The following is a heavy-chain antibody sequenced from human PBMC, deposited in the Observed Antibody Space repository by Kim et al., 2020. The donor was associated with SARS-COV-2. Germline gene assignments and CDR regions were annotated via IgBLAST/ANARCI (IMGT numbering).Heavy chain of an antibody. CDR3: ARQFDYGDYESPNWFDP. D-gene: IGHD4-17*01. Sequence: GESLKISCKGSGYSFTSYWIGWVRQMPGKGLEWMGIIYPGDSDTRYSPSFQGQVTISADKSISTAYLQWSSLKASDTAMYYCARQFDYGDYESPNWFDPWGQGTLVTVSS. V-gene: IGHV5-51*01. CDR1: GYSFTSYW. CDR2: IYPGDSDT. J-gene: IGHJ5*02.